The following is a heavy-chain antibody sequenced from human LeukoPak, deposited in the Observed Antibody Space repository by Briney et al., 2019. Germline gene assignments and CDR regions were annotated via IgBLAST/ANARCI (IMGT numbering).Heavy chain of an antibody. V-gene: IGHV3-7*01. CDR2: IGQDGTEK. Sequence: PGGSLRLSCAASGFNFSSHWMSWVRQAPGKGLERVANIGQDGTEKNYVDSVKGRFTISRDNAKNSLYLQMSSLRAEDTAVYHCAGGYCSGTSCFGAFDIWGQGTMVPVSS. D-gene: IGHD2-2*01. CDR3: AGGYCSGTSCFGAFDI. J-gene: IGHJ3*02. CDR1: GFNFSSHW.